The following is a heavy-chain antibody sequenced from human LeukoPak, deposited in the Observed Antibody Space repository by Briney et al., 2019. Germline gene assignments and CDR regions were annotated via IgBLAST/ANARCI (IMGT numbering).Heavy chain of an antibody. CDR2: ISYDGSNK. D-gene: IGHD6-13*01. Sequence: PGGSLRLSCAASGFTFSSYAMHWVRQAPGKGLEWVAVISYDGSNKYYADSVKGRFTISRDNSKNTLYLQMNSLRAEDTAVYYCARDLVKRWQQLLYWGQGTLVTVSS. J-gene: IGHJ4*02. CDR3: ARDLVKRWQQLLY. CDR1: GFTFSSYA. V-gene: IGHV3-30-3*01.